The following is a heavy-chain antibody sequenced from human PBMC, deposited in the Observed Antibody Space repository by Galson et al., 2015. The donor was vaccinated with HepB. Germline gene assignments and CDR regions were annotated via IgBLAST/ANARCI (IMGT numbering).Heavy chain of an antibody. D-gene: IGHD1-1*01. J-gene: IGHJ2*01. Sequence: SLRLSCAASGFTFTNNGMSWVRQAPGKGLEWVSSISATGILTYYADPVKGRLTVSRDNSKNTLYLQMNNLRAEDTALYFCAKIAVLGQWYFDVWGRGTLVTVSS. CDR1: GFTFTNNG. V-gene: IGHV3-23*01. CDR2: ISATGILT. CDR3: AKIAVLGQWYFDV.